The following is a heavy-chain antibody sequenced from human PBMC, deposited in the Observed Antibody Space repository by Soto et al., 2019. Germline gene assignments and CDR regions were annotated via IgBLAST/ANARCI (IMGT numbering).Heavy chain of an antibody. V-gene: IGHV4-31*03. CDR2: IYYSGST. D-gene: IGHD1-1*01. CDR3: ARGRTGNDAFDI. Sequence: ASETLSLTCTVSGGSISSGGYYWSWIRQHPGKGLEWIGYIYYSGSTYYNPSLKSRVTISVDTSKNQFSLKLSSVTAADTAVYYCARGRTGNDAFDIWGQGTMVTVSS. CDR1: GGSISSGGYY. J-gene: IGHJ3*02.